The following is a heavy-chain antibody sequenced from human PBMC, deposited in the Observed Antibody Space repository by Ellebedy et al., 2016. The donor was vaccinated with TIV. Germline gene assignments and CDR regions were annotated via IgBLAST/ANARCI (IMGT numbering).Heavy chain of an antibody. CDR2: IKQDGSEK. Sequence: GESLKISCAASGFTFSSYWMSWVRQAPGKGLEWVANIKQDGSEKYYVDSVKGRFTISRDNAKNSLYLQMNSLRAEDTAVYFCARDGYDISVFDYWGPGTLVTVSS. V-gene: IGHV3-7*01. D-gene: IGHD5-12*01. CDR3: ARDGYDISVFDY. J-gene: IGHJ4*02. CDR1: GFTFSSYW.